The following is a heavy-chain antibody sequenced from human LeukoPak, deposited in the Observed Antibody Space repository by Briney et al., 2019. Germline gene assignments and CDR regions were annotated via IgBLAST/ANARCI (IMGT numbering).Heavy chain of an antibody. D-gene: IGHD4-17*01. V-gene: IGHV3-7*05. J-gene: IGHJ4*02. Sequence: GRSLRLSCAASGFTFSSYGMHWVRQAPGKGLEWVANIKQDGSEKYYVDSVKGRFTISRDNAKNSLYLQMNSLRAEDTAVYYCARDLSDYGDFGDPFDYWGQGTLVTVSS. CDR3: ARDLSDYGDFGDPFDY. CDR2: IKQDGSEK. CDR1: GFTFSSYG.